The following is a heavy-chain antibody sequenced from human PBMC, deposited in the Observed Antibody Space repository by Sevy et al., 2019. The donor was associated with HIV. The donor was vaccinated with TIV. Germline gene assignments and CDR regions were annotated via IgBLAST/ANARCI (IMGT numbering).Heavy chain of an antibody. J-gene: IGHJ4*02. V-gene: IGHV3-49*03. D-gene: IGHD2-2*01. CDR3: LASFSCWSSGDY. CDR2: IRSKAYNGTT. CDR1: GFTFGDFA. Sequence: GGSLRLSCATSGFTFGDFAMSRFRQAPGKGLEWVDLIRSKAYNGTTEYAAALENRFSISRDDSKSISYLQMNSLKTEDTAVYYYLASFSCWSSGDYWGQGTLVTVSS.